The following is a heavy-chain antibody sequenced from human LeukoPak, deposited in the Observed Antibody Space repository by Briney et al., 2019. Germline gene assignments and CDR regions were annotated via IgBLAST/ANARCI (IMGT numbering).Heavy chain of an antibody. CDR1: GGSFSVYY. D-gene: IGHD6-13*01. Sequence: PSETLSLTCAVYGGSFSVYYWSWIRQPPGKGLEWIGEINHSGSTNYNPSLKSRVTISVDTSKNQFSLILSSVTAADTAVYYCASLRASTIGAHYAMDVWGHGTTVTVSS. J-gene: IGHJ6*02. V-gene: IGHV4-34*01. CDR3: ASLRASTIGAHYAMDV. CDR2: INHSGST.